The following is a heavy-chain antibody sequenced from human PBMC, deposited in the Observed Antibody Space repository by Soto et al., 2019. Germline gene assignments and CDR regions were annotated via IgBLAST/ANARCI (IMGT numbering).Heavy chain of an antibody. CDR2: IIPILDIA. CDR3: ARSLGLCTGSGCRDY. J-gene: IGHJ4*02. V-gene: IGHV1-69*02. CDR1: GGNFNTYT. D-gene: IGHD2-8*02. Sequence: QVQLLQSGTEVKKPGSSAKVSCRASGGNFNTYTISWVRQAPGQGLEWLGRIIPILDIASYAPKFHGRVNMTADKSTNTVYMELSSRSSEDTAVYFCARSLGLCTGSGCRDYWGQGTLVSVSP.